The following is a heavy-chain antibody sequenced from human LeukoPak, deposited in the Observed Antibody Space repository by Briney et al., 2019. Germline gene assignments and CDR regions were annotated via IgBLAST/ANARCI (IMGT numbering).Heavy chain of an antibody. V-gene: IGHV1-2*02. CDR2: INPNSGGT. CDR3: ARALPPPTMINGVYYYYGMDV. Sequence: ASVKVSCKASGYTFTGYYMHWVRQAPGQGLEWMGWINPNSGGTNYAQKFQGRVTMTRDTSISTAYMELSRLRSDDTAVYYCARALPPPTMINGVYYYYGMDVWGQGTTVTVSS. D-gene: IGHD3-22*01. CDR1: GYTFTGYY. J-gene: IGHJ6*02.